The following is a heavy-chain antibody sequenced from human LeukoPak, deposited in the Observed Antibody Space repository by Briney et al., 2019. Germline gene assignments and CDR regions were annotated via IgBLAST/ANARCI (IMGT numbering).Heavy chain of an antibody. V-gene: IGHV3-64*02. Sequence: GGSLRLSCAASGFTFITYAFHWVRQAPGKGLEYVSAISNNGEDTYYADSVKGRFTISRDNSKNTLYLQMGSLRAEDMAVYYCVRGGGVVAGTYAYWGQGTLVTVSS. D-gene: IGHD6-19*01. J-gene: IGHJ4*02. CDR3: VRGGGVVAGTYAY. CDR1: GFTFITYA. CDR2: ISNNGEDT.